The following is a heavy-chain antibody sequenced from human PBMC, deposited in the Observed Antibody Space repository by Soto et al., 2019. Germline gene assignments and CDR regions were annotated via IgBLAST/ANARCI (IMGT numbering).Heavy chain of an antibody. CDR2: IYYSGST. CDR3: ARDAVSWGVVTAMEAFDI. V-gene: IGHV4-30-4*01. J-gene: IGHJ3*02. CDR1: GGSISSGDYY. Sequence: SETLSLTCTVSGGSISSGDYYWSWIRQPPGKGLEWIGYIYYSGSTYYNPSLKSRVTISVNTSKNQFSLKLSSVTAADTAVYYCARDAVSWGVVTAMEAFDIWGQGTMVTVSS. D-gene: IGHD2-21*02.